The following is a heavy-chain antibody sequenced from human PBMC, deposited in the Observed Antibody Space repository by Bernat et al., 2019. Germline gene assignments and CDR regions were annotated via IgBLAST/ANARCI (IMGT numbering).Heavy chain of an antibody. CDR3: ARLNLGSPNYYYYYGMDV. CDR2: IYYSGST. D-gene: IGHD7-27*01. V-gene: IGHV4-59*08. CDR1: GGSISSYY. Sequence: QVQLQESGPGLVKPSETLSLTCTVSGGSISSYYWSWIRQPPGKGLEWIGYIYYSGSTNYNPSLKSRVTISVDTSKNQFSLKLSSVTAADTAVYYCARLNLGSPNYYYYYGMDVWGQGTTVTVSS. J-gene: IGHJ6*02.